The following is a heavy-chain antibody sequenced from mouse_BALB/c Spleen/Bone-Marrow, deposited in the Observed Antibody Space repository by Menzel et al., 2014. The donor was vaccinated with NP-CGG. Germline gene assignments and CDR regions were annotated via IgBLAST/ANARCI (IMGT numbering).Heavy chain of an antibody. CDR2: ISDGGSYT. Sequence: EVKLMESGGGLLKPGGSLKLSCAASGFTFSDYYMYWVRQTPEKRLEWVATISDGGSYTYYPDSVKGRFTISRDNAKNNLYLQMSSLKSEDTAMYYCARYGSSPYAMDYWGQGTSVTVSS. D-gene: IGHD1-1*01. CDR1: GFTFSDYY. CDR3: ARYGSSPYAMDY. J-gene: IGHJ4*01. V-gene: IGHV5-4*02.